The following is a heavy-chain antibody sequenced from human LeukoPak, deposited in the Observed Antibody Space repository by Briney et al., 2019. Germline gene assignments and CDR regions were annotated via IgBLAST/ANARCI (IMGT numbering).Heavy chain of an antibody. CDR1: GGSISSSSYY. D-gene: IGHD1-26*01. CDR3: ALVSLAYSGSYYGSYFDY. V-gene: IGHV4-39*07. Sequence: SETLSLTCTVSGGSISSSSYYWGWIRQPPGKGLEWIGSIYYSGSTYYNPSLKSRVTISVDTSKNQFSLKLSSVTAADTAVYYCALVSLAYSGSYYGSYFDYWGQGTLVTVSS. J-gene: IGHJ4*02. CDR2: IYYSGST.